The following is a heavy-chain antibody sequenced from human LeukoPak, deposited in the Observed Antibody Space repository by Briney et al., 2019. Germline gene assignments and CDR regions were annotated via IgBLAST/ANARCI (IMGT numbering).Heavy chain of an antibody. V-gene: IGHV1-18*01. J-gene: IGHJ3*01. CDR1: GYWFTSYG. CDR2: ICAYSGTT. CDR3: ARDRLTSSSFRHYYDTAGYQSDAFDL. Sequence: ASVKVSCKASGYWFTSYGFSWVRQPPGQGLEWMGWICAYSGTTDYPQKVQGRVTMTTDTTTTTAYMEMRSLRSDDTAVYYCARDRLTSSSFRHYYDTAGYQSDAFDLWGQGTTVTVSS. D-gene: IGHD3-22*01.